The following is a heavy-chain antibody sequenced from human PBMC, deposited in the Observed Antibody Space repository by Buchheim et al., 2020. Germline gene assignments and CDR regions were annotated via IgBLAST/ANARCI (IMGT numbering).Heavy chain of an antibody. CDR3: ARTSSFDY. J-gene: IGHJ4*02. Sequence: QVQLVQSGAEVKKPGASVKVSCKASGFTLTGYYMHWVRQAPGQGLEWMGWINPDSGGTNYAQKFQGRVTMTRDTSINTDDMELSSLTSDDSAVYYCARTSSFDYWGQGTL. CDR2: INPDSGGT. V-gene: IGHV1-2*02. CDR1: GFTLTGYY.